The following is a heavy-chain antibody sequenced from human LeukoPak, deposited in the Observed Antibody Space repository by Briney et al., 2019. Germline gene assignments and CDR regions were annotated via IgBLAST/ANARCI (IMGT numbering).Heavy chain of an antibody. CDR3: AKASSDSSGWYLGFDY. Sequence: GGSLRLSCAASGFIVSSNFMSWVRQAPGKGLEWGSAISGSGGSTYYADSVKGRFTISRDNSKNTLYLQMNSLRAEDTAVYYCAKASSDSSGWYLGFDYWGQGTLVTVSS. J-gene: IGHJ4*02. V-gene: IGHV3-23*01. CDR1: GFIVSSNF. D-gene: IGHD6-19*01. CDR2: ISGSGGST.